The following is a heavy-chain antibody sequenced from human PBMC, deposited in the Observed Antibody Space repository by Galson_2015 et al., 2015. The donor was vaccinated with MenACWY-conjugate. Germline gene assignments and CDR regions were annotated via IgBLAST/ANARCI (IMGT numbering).Heavy chain of an antibody. CDR1: GGSISSDY. J-gene: IGHJ4*02. D-gene: IGHD5-18*01. Sequence: ETLSLTCTVSGGSISSDYWNWIRQPPGKGLEWIGFIRYSSTTNYNPSLKSRVTMSVDTAKNQFSLRLRSVTAADTAVYYCARDRIEVRGYLVRGVFDSWGQGTLVTVSS. CDR3: ARDRIEVRGYLVRGVFDS. CDR2: IRYSSTT. V-gene: IGHV4-59*01.